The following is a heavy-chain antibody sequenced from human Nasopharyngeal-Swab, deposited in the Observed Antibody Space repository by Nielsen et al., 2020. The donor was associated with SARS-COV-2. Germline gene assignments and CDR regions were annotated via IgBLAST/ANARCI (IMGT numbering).Heavy chain of an antibody. CDR3: ARDHRTRIAVAGTAWYFDL. CDR2: IYYSGST. D-gene: IGHD6-19*01. V-gene: IGHV4-59*01. Sequence: SETLSLTCTVSGGSISSYYWSWIRQPPGKGLEWIGYIYYSGSTNYNPSLKSRVTISVDTSKNQFSLKLSSVTAADTAVYYCARDHRTRIAVAGTAWYFDLWGRGTLVTVSS. CDR1: GGSISSYY. J-gene: IGHJ2*01.